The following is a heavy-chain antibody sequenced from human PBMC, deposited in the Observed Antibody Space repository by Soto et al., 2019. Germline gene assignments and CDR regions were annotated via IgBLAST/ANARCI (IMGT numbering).Heavy chain of an antibody. CDR1: GLTFSAYA. V-gene: IGHV3-23*01. J-gene: IGHJ3*01. Sequence: PVGSLRVSCVASGLTFSAYAMTWVRQAPGRGLEWVASITVGGDDTTYADSVRGRLTISRGNSKNTLYLQKNSLRDEDTAVYYCMRDPNGDYIGAFDSWGQGTLVSVSS. CDR3: MRDPNGDYIGAFDS. CDR2: ITVGGDDT. D-gene: IGHD4-17*01.